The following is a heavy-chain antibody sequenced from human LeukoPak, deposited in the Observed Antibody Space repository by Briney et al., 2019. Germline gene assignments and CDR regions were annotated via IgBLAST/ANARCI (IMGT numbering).Heavy chain of an antibody. CDR3: TRGPRGGEPVS. Sequence: GGSLRLSCTASGFTFVDYLMSGVRQVPGKGLEWVSGISWNGLVSSYADSVRGRFTISRDNGKGSVFLQMDSLRVEDSASYYCTRGPRGGEPVSWGQGILVTVSS. V-gene: IGHV3-20*04. D-gene: IGHD3-10*01. J-gene: IGHJ5*02. CDR1: GFTFVDYL. CDR2: ISWNGLVS.